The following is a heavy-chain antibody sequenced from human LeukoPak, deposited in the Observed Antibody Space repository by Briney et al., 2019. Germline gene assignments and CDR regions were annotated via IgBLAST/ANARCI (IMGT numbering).Heavy chain of an antibody. CDR1: GGSISSYY. CDR3: ARGKHGYKTSFDY. J-gene: IGHJ4*02. Sequence: SETLSLTCTVSGGSISSYYWSWIRQPPGQGLEWIGYIYYTGNSNYNPSLKSRVTISLDTSKNQFSLNLSSLTAADTAVYYCARGKHGYKTSFDYWGQGTLVTVSS. V-gene: IGHV4-59*01. D-gene: IGHD5-24*01. CDR2: IYYTGNS.